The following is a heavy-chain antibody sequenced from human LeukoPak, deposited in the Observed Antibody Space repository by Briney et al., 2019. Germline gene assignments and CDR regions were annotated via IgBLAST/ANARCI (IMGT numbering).Heavy chain of an antibody. V-gene: IGHV1-8*01. CDR1: GYTFSNYD. D-gene: IGHD3-16*02. CDR2: MNPNSGNT. J-gene: IGHJ4*02. Sequence: ASVKVSCKASGYTFSNYDINWVRQATGQGLEWLGWMNPNSGNTGYAQKFQGRATMTRNTSISTAYMELRSLRSDDTAVYYCARSQYDYIWGNYRNPDYWGQGTLVTVSS. CDR3: ARSQYDYIWGNYRNPDY.